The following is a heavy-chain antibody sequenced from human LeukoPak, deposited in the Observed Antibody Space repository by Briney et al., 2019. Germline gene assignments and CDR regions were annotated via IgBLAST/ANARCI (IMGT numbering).Heavy chain of an antibody. D-gene: IGHD3-10*01. CDR3: ARGGLVRGVINYYYGMDV. J-gene: IGHJ6*02. CDR1: GYAFTSYG. CDR2: ISAYNGNT. Sequence: GASVKVSCKASGYAFTSYGISWVRQAPGQGLEWMGWISAYNGNTNYAQKLQGRVTMTTDTSTSTAYMELTSLRSDDTAVYYCARGGLVRGVINYYYGMDVWGQGTTVTVSS. V-gene: IGHV1-18*01.